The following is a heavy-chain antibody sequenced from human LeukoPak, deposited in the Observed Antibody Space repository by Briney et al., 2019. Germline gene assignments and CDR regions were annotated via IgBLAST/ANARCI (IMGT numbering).Heavy chain of an antibody. Sequence: GGSLRLSCAASGFTFSSYSMNWVRQAPGKGLEWVSYISSSSSTIYYADSVKGRFTISRDNAKSTLFLQMDSLRAEDTAMYYCARGGVAGTADYWGQGTLVTVSS. CDR2: ISSSSSTI. D-gene: IGHD6-19*01. CDR1: GFTFSSYS. J-gene: IGHJ4*02. V-gene: IGHV3-48*04. CDR3: ARGGVAGTADY.